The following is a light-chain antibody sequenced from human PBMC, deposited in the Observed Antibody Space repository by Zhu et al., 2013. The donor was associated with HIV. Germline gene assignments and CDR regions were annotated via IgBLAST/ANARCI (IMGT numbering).Light chain of an antibody. J-gene: IGKJ3*01. Sequence: EIVLTQSPATLSLSPGERATLSCRASQSVSSSYLAWYQQKPGQAPRLLIYGASSRATGIPDRFSGSGSGTEFTLTISGLRSEDFATYYCQHVNENSAFGPGTKVDI. CDR2: GAS. V-gene: IGKV3-20*02. CDR1: QSVSSSY. CDR3: QHVNENSA.